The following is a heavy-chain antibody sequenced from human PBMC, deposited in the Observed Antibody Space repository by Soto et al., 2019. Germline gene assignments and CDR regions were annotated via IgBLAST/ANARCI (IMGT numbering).Heavy chain of an antibody. CDR1: GFTFSSFG. CDR3: ANVRGDSGWYNDAFDI. J-gene: IGHJ3*02. CDR2: MSLDGSYK. D-gene: IGHD6-19*01. V-gene: IGHV3-30*18. Sequence: QVQLEESGGGVVQPGTSLRLSYAASGFTFSSFGMHWVRQAPGKGLEWVAVMSLDGSYKYYRDSVKGRCTIFRYNSKNTLILQLDSLRGEGTVVNYCANVRGDSGWYNDAFDIWGRGIMVTDSS.